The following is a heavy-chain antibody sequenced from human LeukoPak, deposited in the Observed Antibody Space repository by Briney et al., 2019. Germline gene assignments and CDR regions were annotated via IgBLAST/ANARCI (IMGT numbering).Heavy chain of an antibody. Sequence: ASVKVSCKASGYTFTSYGISWVRQAPGQGLEWMGWISAYNGNTNYAQKLQGRVTMTTDTSTSTAYMELRSLRSDDTAVYYCARDPGITMVQGATQLTYNWFDPWGQGTLVTVSS. CDR2: ISAYNGNT. V-gene: IGHV1-18*01. CDR1: GYTFTSYG. D-gene: IGHD3-10*01. CDR3: ARDPGITMVQGATQLTYNWFDP. J-gene: IGHJ5*02.